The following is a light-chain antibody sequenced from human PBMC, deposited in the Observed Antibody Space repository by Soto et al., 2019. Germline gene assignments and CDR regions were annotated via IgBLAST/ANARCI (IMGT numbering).Light chain of an antibody. Sequence: IMLKQSAATVSLSPGERATLSCRASQSVSSYLAWYQQKPGQAPRLLIYGASTRATGIPARFSGSGSGTEFTLTISSLQSEDFAVYYCQQYNNWPRTFGQGTKVDIK. CDR2: GAS. CDR3: QQYNNWPRT. CDR1: QSVSSY. J-gene: IGKJ1*01. V-gene: IGKV3-15*01.